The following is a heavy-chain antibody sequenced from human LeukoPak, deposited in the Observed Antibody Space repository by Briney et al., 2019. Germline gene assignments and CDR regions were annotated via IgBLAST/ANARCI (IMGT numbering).Heavy chain of an antibody. CDR2: INHSGST. J-gene: IGHJ2*01. Sequence: PSQTLSLTCTVSGGSISSGSYYWSWIRQPPGKGLEWIGEINHSGSTNYNPSLKSRVTISVDTSKNQFSLKLSSVTAADTAVYYCARGEAVAVYWYFDLWGRGTLVTVSS. CDR1: GGSISSGSYY. D-gene: IGHD6-19*01. V-gene: IGHV4-39*07. CDR3: ARGEAVAVYWYFDL.